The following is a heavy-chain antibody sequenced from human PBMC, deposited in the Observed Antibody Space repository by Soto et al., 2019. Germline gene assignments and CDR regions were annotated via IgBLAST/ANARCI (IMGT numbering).Heavy chain of an antibody. D-gene: IGHD2-8*01. V-gene: IGHV4-4*02. CDR2: IYHSGST. CDR3: ATFSGFFTISPSEA. J-gene: IGHJ5*02. Sequence: SETLSLTCGVSGDSISSVNWWTWVRPSPGKGLEWIGEIYHSGSTNYNPSLKSRVTMSVDKSKNQFSLHLTSVTAADTAIYYCATFSGFFTISPSEAWGQGILVTVSS. CDR1: GDSISSVNW.